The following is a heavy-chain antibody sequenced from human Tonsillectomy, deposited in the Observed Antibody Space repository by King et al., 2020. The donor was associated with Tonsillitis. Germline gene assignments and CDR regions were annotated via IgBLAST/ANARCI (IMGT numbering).Heavy chain of an antibody. Sequence: QVQLVESGGGVVQPGRSLRLSCAASGFTFSTYGMHWVRQAPGKGLDWVAAIWYDGSSKYYADSVKGRFTISRDNSKNTMYLQMNGLRAEDTAVYYCARVGATIYYYMDVWGKGTTVAVSS. CDR1: GFTFSTYG. D-gene: IGHD1-26*01. CDR2: IWYDGSSK. CDR3: ARVGATIYYYMDV. J-gene: IGHJ6*03. V-gene: IGHV3-33*08.